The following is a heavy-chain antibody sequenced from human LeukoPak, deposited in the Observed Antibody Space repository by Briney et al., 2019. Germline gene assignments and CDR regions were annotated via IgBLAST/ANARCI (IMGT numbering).Heavy chain of an antibody. CDR1: GFTFDDYA. CDR2: ISWNSGSI. Sequence: GGSLRLSCAASGFTFDDYAMHWVRQAPGKGLEWVSGISWNSGSIGYADSVKGRFTISRDNAKNSLYLQMNSLRAEDTALYYCATKPDYDSSGYFDYWGQGTLVTVSS. V-gene: IGHV3-9*01. D-gene: IGHD3-22*01. CDR3: ATKPDYDSSGYFDY. J-gene: IGHJ4*02.